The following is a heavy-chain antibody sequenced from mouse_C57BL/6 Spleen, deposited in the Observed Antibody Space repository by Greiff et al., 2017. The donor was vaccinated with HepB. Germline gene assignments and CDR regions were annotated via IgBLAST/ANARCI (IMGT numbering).Heavy chain of an antibody. Sequence: QVQLQQSGAELAKPGASVKLSCKASGYTFTSYWMHWVKQRPGQGLEWIGYINPSSGYTKYNQKFKDKATLTADKSSSTAYMQLSSLTYEDSAVYYCARSNSSYYYGSSYWYFDVWGTGTTVTVSS. CDR3: ARSNSSYYYGSSYWYFDV. V-gene: IGHV1-7*01. CDR2: INPSSGYT. D-gene: IGHD1-1*01. CDR1: GYTFTSYW. J-gene: IGHJ1*03.